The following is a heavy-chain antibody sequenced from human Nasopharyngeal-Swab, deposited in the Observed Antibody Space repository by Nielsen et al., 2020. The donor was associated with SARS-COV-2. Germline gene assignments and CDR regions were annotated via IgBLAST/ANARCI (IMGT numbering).Heavy chain of an antibody. J-gene: IGHJ4*02. CDR2: INHSGNT. CDR1: GGSFSGYY. D-gene: IGHD6-19*01. V-gene: IGHV4-34*01. Sequence: SETLSLTCAVYGGSFSGYYWSWIRQPPGKGLEWIGEINHSGNTKYNPSLKSRVTLSVDTSKNQFSLKLSSVTAADTAVYYCARDYKQWLVFDYWGQGTLVTVSS. CDR3: ARDYKQWLVFDY.